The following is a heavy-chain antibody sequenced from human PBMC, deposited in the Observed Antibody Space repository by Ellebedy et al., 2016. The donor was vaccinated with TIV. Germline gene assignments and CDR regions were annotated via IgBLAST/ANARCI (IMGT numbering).Heavy chain of an antibody. V-gene: IGHV3-23*01. CDR2: LTRSGDNT. J-gene: IGHJ3*02. CDR3: ARDREGWETDAFDI. CDR1: GFTFSSYA. Sequence: GGSLRLXXTASGFTFSSYAMTWVRQAPGEGLEWVSSLTRSGDNTYYAESVKGRFTISRDNAKNTLYLHMNSLRAEDTAVYLCARDREGWETDAFDIWGQGTMVTVSS. D-gene: IGHD1-26*01.